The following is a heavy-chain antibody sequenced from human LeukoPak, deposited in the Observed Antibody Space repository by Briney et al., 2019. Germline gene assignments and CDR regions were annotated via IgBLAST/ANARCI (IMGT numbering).Heavy chain of an antibody. V-gene: IGHV3-30-3*01. Sequence: GGSLRLSCAASEFTFSTYAMHWVRQAPGKGLEWVAVISYDSSNKYYADSVKGRFTISRDNFKNTLYLQMNSLRAEDTAIYYCARETSGDLGMGALDIWGRGTMVTVS. CDR1: EFTFSTYA. CDR2: ISYDSSNK. CDR3: ARETSGDLGMGALDI. J-gene: IGHJ3*02. D-gene: IGHD3-10*01.